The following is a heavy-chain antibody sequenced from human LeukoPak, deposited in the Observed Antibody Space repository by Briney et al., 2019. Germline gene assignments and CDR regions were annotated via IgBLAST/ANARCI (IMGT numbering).Heavy chain of an antibody. CDR3: AREGPIYCSGGSCYPQSGWFDP. V-gene: IGHV1-18*01. Sequence: ASVKVSCKASGYTFTSYGISWVRQAPGQGLEWMGWISAYNGNTNYAQKLQGRVTMTTDTSTSTAYMELRSLRSDDTAVYYCAREGPIYCSGGSCYPQSGWFDPWGQGTLVTVSS. D-gene: IGHD2-15*01. CDR2: ISAYNGNT. CDR1: GYTFTSYG. J-gene: IGHJ5*02.